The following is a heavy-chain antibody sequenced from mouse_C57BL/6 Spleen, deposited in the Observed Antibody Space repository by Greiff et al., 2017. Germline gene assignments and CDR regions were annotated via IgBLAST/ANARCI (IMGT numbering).Heavy chain of an antibody. J-gene: IGHJ3*01. V-gene: IGHV5-9-1*02. CDR2: ISSGGDYI. CDR3: TRGGKVTTGFAY. D-gene: IGHD1-1*01. CDR1: GFTFSSYA. Sequence: EVMLVESGEGLVKPGGSLKLSCAASGFTFSSYAMSWVRQTPEKRLEWVAYISSGGDYIYYADTVKGRFTISRDNARNTLYLQMSSLKSEDTAMYYCTRGGKVTTGFAYWGQGTLVTVSA.